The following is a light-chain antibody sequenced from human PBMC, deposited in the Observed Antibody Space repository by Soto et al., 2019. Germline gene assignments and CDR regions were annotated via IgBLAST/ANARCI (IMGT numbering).Light chain of an antibody. Sequence: DIVMTQSPDSLAVSLGERATINCKSSQSVLYSSNNKNYLAWYQQKPGQSPKLLIYWASTRESGVPDRFSGSGSGTDFTLTISSLQAEDVAVYYCQQYKNWPPLTFGGGSKVEIK. V-gene: IGKV4-1*01. CDR3: QQYKNWPPLT. CDR1: QSVLYSSNNKNY. CDR2: WAS. J-gene: IGKJ4*01.